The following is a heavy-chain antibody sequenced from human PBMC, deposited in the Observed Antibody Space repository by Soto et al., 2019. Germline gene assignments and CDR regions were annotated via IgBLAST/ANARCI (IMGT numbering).Heavy chain of an antibody. CDR1: GFTISGAC. J-gene: IGHJ4*02. Sequence: EVQLVESGGGLVKPGGSLRLSCAASGFTISGACMNWVRQAPGKGLEWVGRIKTKTHGETTDYAAPVKGRFTISRDDSENTLSLHMTSLKIEDTAVYYCTTGSVEGYWGRGDLVTVSS. V-gene: IGHV3-15*07. CDR3: TTGSVEGY. D-gene: IGHD1-26*01. CDR2: IKTKTHGETT.